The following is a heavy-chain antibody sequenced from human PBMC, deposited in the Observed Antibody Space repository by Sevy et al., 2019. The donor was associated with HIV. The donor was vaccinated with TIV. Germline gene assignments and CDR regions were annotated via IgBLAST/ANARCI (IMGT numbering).Heavy chain of an antibody. CDR3: ARGPVCTIIVGFENWFDP. Sequence: SETLSLTCTVSGGSISSGDYYWSWIRQPPGKGLEWIGYIYYSGSTCYNPSLKSRVTISVDTSKNQFSLKLSSVTAADTAVYYCARGPVCTIIVGFENWFDPWGQGTLVTVSS. V-gene: IGHV4-30-4*01. D-gene: IGHD3-22*01. J-gene: IGHJ5*02. CDR2: IYYSGST. CDR1: GGSISSGDYY.